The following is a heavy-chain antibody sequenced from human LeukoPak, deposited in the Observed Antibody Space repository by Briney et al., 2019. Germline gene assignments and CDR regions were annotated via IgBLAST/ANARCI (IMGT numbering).Heavy chain of an antibody. J-gene: IGHJ5*02. Sequence: PGGSLRLSCAASGFTFSSYSMNWVRQAPGKGLEWVSSISSSSSYIYYADSVKGRFTISRDNAKNSLYLQMNSLRAEDTAVYYCARDRSRGRNYGSGNTSPWGQGTLVTVSS. D-gene: IGHD3-10*01. V-gene: IGHV3-21*01. CDR2: ISSSSSYI. CDR3: ARDRSRGRNYGSGNTSP. CDR1: GFTFSSYS.